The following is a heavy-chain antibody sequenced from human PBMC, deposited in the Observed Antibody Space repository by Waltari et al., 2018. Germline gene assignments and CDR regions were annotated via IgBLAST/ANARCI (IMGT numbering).Heavy chain of an antibody. D-gene: IGHD2-15*01. V-gene: IGHV3-30*03. CDR3: ARGSAAKPLDN. J-gene: IGHJ4*02. CDR1: GFTFSRHG. Sequence: QVRLAESGGGMVQSGGSLRLSCEASGFTFSRHGLHWVRQAPGKGLEWVAFITYGGGRKFYSYSLKCRFTISRDNSKDILFLDMNNLSLHDTAVYFCARGSAAKPLDNWGQGALVTVSS. CDR2: ITYGGGRK.